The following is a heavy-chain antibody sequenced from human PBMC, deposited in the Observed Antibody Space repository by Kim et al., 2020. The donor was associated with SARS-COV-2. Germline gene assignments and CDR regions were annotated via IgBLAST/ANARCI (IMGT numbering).Heavy chain of an antibody. Sequence: GGSLRLSCAASGFTVSSNYMSWVRQAPGKWLEWVSLIYSGGSTYYADSVKGRFTISRHNSKNTLYLQMNSLRAEDTAVYYCARESYYDSSLGYGGQGTLVTVSS. D-gene: IGHD3-22*01. CDR2: IYSGGST. CDR1: GFTVSSNY. V-gene: IGHV3-53*04. CDR3: ARESYYDSSLGY. J-gene: IGHJ4*02.